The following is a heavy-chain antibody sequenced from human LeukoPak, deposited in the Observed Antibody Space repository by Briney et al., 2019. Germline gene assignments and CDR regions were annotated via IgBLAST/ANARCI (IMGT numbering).Heavy chain of an antibody. CDR2: INHSGTT. CDR1: GGSISSSSYY. V-gene: IGHV4-39*07. CDR3: ARGCDHDHTNYRWVDP. Sequence: PSETLSLTCTVSGGSISSSSYYWGWIRQPPGKGLEWIGEINHSGTTNYNPSLKSRVTISVDTSKNQFSLKLSSVTAADTAVYYCARGCDHDHTNYRWVDPWGQGILVTVSS. D-gene: IGHD4/OR15-4a*01. J-gene: IGHJ5*02.